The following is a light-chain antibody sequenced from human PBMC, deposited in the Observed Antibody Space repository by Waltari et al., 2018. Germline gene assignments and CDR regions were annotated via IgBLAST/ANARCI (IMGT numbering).Light chain of an antibody. CDR1: QTIRTTY. CDR2: GAF. Sequence: EIVLTQSPGTLSLSPGEGATLSCRTSQTIRTTYLAWYPKKPGQAPTLLIYGAFTRATGIPDRFTGSGSGTDFSLTISSLEPEDFATYYCQQYDVSPLTFGGGTKVEIK. CDR3: QQYDVSPLT. J-gene: IGKJ4*01. V-gene: IGKV3-20*01.